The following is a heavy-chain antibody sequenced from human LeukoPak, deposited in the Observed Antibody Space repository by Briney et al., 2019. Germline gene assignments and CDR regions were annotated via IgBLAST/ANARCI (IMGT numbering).Heavy chain of an antibody. D-gene: IGHD3-3*01. CDR3: ASQRITIFGVAFFDY. J-gene: IGHJ4*02. Sequence: ASVKVSCKASGYTFTGYYMHWVRQAPGQGLEWMGWINPNSGGTNYAQKFQGRVTMTRDMSTSTVYMELSSLRSEDTAVYYCASQRITIFGVAFFDYWGQGTLVTVSS. V-gene: IGHV1-2*02. CDR2: INPNSGGT. CDR1: GYTFTGYY.